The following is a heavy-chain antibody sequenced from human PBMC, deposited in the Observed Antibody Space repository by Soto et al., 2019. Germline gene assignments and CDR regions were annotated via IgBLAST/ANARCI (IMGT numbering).Heavy chain of an antibody. CDR3: ARVPQARYYYYGMDV. Sequence: GESLKISCKGSGYSFTSYWIGWVRQMPGKGLEWMGIIYPGDSDTRYSPSFQGQVTISADKSISTAYLQWSSLKASDTAMYYCARVPQARYYYYGMDVWGQGTTVTVSS. CDR2: IYPGDSDT. J-gene: IGHJ6*02. CDR1: GYSFTSYW. V-gene: IGHV5-51*01.